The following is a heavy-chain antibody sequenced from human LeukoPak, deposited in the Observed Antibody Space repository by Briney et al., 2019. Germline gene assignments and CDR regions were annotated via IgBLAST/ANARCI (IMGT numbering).Heavy chain of an antibody. Sequence: GGSLRLSCAASGFTFSSYSMNWVRQAPGKGLEWVSYISSISSTIYYADSVKGRFTISRDNAKNSLYLQMNSLRAEDTAVYYCASNSMVRGKGTDYWGQGTLVTVSS. CDR3: ASNSMVRGKGTDY. V-gene: IGHV3-48*04. CDR1: GFTFSSYS. J-gene: IGHJ4*02. D-gene: IGHD3-10*01. CDR2: ISSISSTI.